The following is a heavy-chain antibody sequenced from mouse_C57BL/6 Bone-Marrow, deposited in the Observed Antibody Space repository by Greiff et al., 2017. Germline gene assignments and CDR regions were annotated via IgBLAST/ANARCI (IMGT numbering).Heavy chain of an antibody. CDR1: GYTFTSYD. CDR3: ARLEFDGSSGDWYFDG. J-gene: IGHJ1*03. CDR2: IYPRDGST. V-gene: IGHV1-85*01. Sequence: VKLQESGPELVKPGASVKLSCKASGYTFTSYDINWVKQRPGQGLEWIGWIYPRDGSTKDNEKFKGKATLTVDTSSSTAYMELHSLTADDSAVYFCARLEFDGSSGDWYFDGWGTGTTVTVSS. D-gene: IGHD1-1*01.